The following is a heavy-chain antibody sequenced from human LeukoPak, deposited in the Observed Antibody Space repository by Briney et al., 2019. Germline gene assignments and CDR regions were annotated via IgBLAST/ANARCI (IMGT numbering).Heavy chain of an antibody. V-gene: IGHV3-15*01. CDR2: IKSKTDGGTS. J-gene: IGHJ4*02. CDR3: TTSPWIPGY. CDR1: GFTFSRYS. Sequence: GGSLRLSCVASGFTFSRYSMNWVRQAPGKGLEWVGRIKSKTDGGTSDHAAPVKGRFTISRDDSKNTLYLQMNSLKTEDTAVYYCTTSPWIPGYWGQGTLVTVSS. D-gene: IGHD5-18*01.